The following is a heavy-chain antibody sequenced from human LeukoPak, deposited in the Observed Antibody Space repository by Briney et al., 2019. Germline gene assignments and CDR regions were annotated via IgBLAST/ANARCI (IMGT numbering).Heavy chain of an antibody. CDR2: ISGSGGST. CDR3: AKDLRLGELSLYSYFDY. J-gene: IGHJ4*02. Sequence: PGGSLRLSCAASGFTFSSYAMSWVRQAPGKGLEWVSAISGSGGSTYYADSVKGRFTISRDNSKNTLYLQMNSLRAEDTAVYYCAKDLRLGELSLYSYFDYWGQGTLVTVSS. D-gene: IGHD3-16*02. CDR1: GFTFSSYA. V-gene: IGHV3-23*01.